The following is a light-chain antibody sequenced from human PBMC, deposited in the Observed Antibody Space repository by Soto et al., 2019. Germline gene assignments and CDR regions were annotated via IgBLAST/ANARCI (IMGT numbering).Light chain of an antibody. CDR2: AAS. J-gene: IGKJ2*01. V-gene: IGKV1-39*01. CDR1: QSIGSY. Sequence: DIQMTQSPSSLSASVGDRVTIPCRASQSIGSYLNWYQHKPGKAPKLLIYAASSLQSGVPSRFSGSGSGTDFTLTITSLQPEDFATYYCQQSYSVPLSFGQGTKVDNK. CDR3: QQSYSVPLS.